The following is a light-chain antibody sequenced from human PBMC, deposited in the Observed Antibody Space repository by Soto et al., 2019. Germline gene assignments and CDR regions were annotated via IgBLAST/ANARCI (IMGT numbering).Light chain of an antibody. Sequence: QSALTQPASVSGCPGQSITISCTGTSSDIGGYDYVSWYQQRPGKAPKLMIYEVRYRPSGVSTRFSGSKSGTTASLTLSRLQAEDEAVYYCCSYTRTSNHYFFGSGTKVTVL. V-gene: IGLV2-14*01. CDR3: CSYTRTSNHYF. CDR2: EVR. J-gene: IGLJ1*01. CDR1: SSDIGGYDY.